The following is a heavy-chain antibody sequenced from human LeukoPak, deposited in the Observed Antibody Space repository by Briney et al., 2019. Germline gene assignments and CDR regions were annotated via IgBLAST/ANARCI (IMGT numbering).Heavy chain of an antibody. D-gene: IGHD2-8*02. Sequence: GGSLRLSCAASGSRFSTYDMHWVRQGTGKGLEWVSGIGVRGDTHYPGSVKGRFTISRENAENSLYLQMNTLRVGDTAVYYCARAARFLESTGAHAFDLWGQGTMVTVSS. CDR1: GSRFSTYD. V-gene: IGHV3-13*01. J-gene: IGHJ3*01. CDR3: ARAARFLESTGAHAFDL. CDR2: IGVRGDT.